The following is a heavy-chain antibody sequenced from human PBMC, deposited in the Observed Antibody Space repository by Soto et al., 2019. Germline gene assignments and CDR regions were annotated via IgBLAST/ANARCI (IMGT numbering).Heavy chain of an antibody. J-gene: IGHJ6*02. CDR2: IYSGGST. V-gene: IGHV3-53*01. Sequence: PGGSLRLSCAASGFTVSSNYMSWVRQAPGKGLEWVSVIYSGGSTYYADSVKGRFTISRDNSKNTLYLQMNSLRAEDTAVYYCARDSRISIYKYSEATTPYYYYGMDVWGQGTTVTVSS. CDR3: ARDSRISIYKYSEATTPYYYYGMDV. CDR1: GFTVSSNY. D-gene: IGHD5-12*01.